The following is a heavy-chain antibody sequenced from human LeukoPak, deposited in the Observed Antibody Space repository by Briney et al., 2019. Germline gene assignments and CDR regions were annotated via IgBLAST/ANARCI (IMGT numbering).Heavy chain of an antibody. CDR1: GDSVSSNSAA. CDR2: TYYMSRWYN. D-gene: IGHD2-2*02. V-gene: IGHV6-1*01. CDR3: ARDIGYRFDY. J-gene: IGHJ4*02. Sequence: SQTLSLTCAISGDSVSSNSAAWNWIRQSPSRGLEWLGRTYYMSRWYNNYAVSVAGRITVNPDTSKNHLSLQLNSVTPEDTAVYYCARDIGYRFDYWGQGTLVTVSS.